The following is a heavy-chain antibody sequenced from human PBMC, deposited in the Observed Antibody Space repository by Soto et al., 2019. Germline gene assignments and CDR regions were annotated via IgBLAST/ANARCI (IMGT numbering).Heavy chain of an antibody. J-gene: IGHJ5*02. D-gene: IGHD2-21*02. Sequence: QVQLVQSGAEVKKPGSSVKVSCKASGGTFSSYTISWVRQAPGQGLEWMGRIIPILGIANYAQKFQGRVTITADKSTSTAYMELSSLRSEDTAVYYCARDFPGVGFVGWGRDDPWGQGTLVTVSS. V-gene: IGHV1-69*08. CDR2: IIPILGIA. CDR1: GGTFSSYT. CDR3: ARDFPGVGFVGWGRDDP.